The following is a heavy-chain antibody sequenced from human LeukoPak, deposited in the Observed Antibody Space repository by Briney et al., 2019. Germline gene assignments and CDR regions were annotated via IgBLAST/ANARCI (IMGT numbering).Heavy chain of an antibody. Sequence: GGSLRLSCTASGFTSGLTFGSYWMSWVRQAPGKGPEWVANIKQDGSQKFYVDSVKGRFTISRDNAKNSLYLQMSSLRVEDTAMYYCVRDVLVWFGETTAFDIWGQGTMVTVSS. CDR1: GFTSGLTFGSYW. J-gene: IGHJ3*02. V-gene: IGHV3-7*01. CDR3: VRDVLVWFGETTAFDI. D-gene: IGHD3-10*01. CDR2: IKQDGSQK.